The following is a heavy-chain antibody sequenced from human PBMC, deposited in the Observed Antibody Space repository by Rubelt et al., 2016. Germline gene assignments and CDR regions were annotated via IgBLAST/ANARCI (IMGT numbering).Heavy chain of an antibody. CDR1: GGSFSSYY. J-gene: IGHJ2*01. CDR3: ARADYGDYSYWYFDL. CDR2: IYHRGST. D-gene: IGHD4-17*01. Sequence: QLQLQQWGAGLLKPSETLSLTCAVYGGSFSSYYWSWIRQPPGKGLEWIGSIYHRGSTYYNPSLKSRVTISVDTSKNQFSLKLSSVTAADTAVYYCARADYGDYSYWYFDLWGRGTLVTVSS. V-gene: IGHV4-34*01.